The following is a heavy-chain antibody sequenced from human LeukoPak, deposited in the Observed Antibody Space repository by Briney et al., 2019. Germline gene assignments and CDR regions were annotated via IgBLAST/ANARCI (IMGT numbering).Heavy chain of an antibody. CDR1: GGSFSGYY. Sequence: SATLSLTCAVYGGSFSGYYWSWIRQPPGKGLELLGVINHSGSTNYNPSLKSRVTISVDTSKNQFSLKLSSVTAADTAVYYCATWADSVAHDYWGQGTLVTVSS. CDR3: ATWADSVAHDY. CDR2: INHSGST. J-gene: IGHJ4*02. V-gene: IGHV4-34*01. D-gene: IGHD5-12*01.